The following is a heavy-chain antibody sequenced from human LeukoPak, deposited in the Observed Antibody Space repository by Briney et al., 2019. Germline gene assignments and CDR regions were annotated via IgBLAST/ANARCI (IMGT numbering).Heavy chain of an antibody. Sequence: GGSLRLSCSASGFTVSSNYMSWVRQAPGKGLEWVSVIYSGGTAFYADSVRGRFTISRDNSKNTLFLQMSSLRVEDTAVYYCARSTPGPYCSGASCPPTLTPFDPWGRGTLVTVSS. CDR2: IYSGGTA. V-gene: IGHV3-53*01. J-gene: IGHJ5*02. CDR3: ARSTPGPYCSGASCPPTLTPFDP. D-gene: IGHD2-15*01. CDR1: GFTVSSNY.